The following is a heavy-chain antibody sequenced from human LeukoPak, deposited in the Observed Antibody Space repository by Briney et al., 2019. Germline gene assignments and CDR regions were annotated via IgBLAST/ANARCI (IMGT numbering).Heavy chain of an antibody. CDR2: IYYSGST. J-gene: IGHJ6*02. CDR3: ARGSLGPKNYYYYGMDV. V-gene: IGHV4-59*08. D-gene: IGHD1-26*01. Sequence: PSETLSLTCTVSGGSISSYYWSWIRQPPGKGLEWIGYIYYSGSTNYNPSLKSRVTISVDTSKNQFSLKLSSVTAADTAVYYCARGSLGPKNYYYYGMDVWGRGTTVTVSS. CDR1: GGSISSYY.